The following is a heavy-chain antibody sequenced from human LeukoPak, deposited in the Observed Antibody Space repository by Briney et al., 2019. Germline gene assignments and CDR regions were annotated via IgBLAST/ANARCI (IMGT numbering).Heavy chain of an antibody. D-gene: IGHD3-22*01. V-gene: IGHV3-23*01. J-gene: IGHJ3*02. CDR2: ISGSGGST. Sequence: GGSLRLSCAASGFTFSSYAMSWVRQAPGKGLEWVSAISGSGGSTYYADSVKGRFTISRDNSKNSLYLQMNSLRAEDMALYYCAKDYYDSSGYHGAFDIWGQGTMVTGSS. CDR1: GFTFSSYA. CDR3: AKDYYDSSGYHGAFDI.